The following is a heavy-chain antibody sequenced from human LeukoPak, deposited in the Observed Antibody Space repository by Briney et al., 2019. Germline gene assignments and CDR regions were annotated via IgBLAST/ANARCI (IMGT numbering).Heavy chain of an antibody. CDR1: GYTFTSYD. CDR2: MNPNSGNT. CDR3: ARAPGGTTVTSSHYFDY. D-gene: IGHD4-17*01. V-gene: IGHV1-8*01. J-gene: IGHJ4*02. Sequence: GASVKVSCKASGYTFTSYDINWVRQATGQGLEWMGWMNPNSGNTGYAQKFQGRVTMTRNTSISTAYMELSSLRSEDTAVYYCARAPGGTTVTSSHYFDYWGQGTLVTVSS.